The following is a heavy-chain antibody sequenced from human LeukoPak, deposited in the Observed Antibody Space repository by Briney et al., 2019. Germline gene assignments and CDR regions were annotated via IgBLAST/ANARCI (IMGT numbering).Heavy chain of an antibody. Sequence: GASLQISCKGSGSIFTSYWIGWVRQLPGKGLEWMGIIYPGDSDTRYSPSFQGQVTISADKSISTAYLQWSSLKASDTAMYYCARQGDNWFDPWGQGTLVTVSS. V-gene: IGHV5-51*01. J-gene: IGHJ5*02. CDR2: IYPGDSDT. CDR1: GSIFTSYW. CDR3: ARQGDNWFDP. D-gene: IGHD3-16*01.